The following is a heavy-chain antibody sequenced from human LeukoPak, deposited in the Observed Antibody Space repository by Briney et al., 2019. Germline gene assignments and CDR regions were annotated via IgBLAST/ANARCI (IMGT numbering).Heavy chain of an antibody. CDR1: GFTLSIFA. V-gene: IGHV3-23*01. CDR3: AKALAGAAARNFDY. Sequence: GESLRLSCAASGFTLSIFAMSWVRQPPGKGLEWVSDISDSGGSTYYADSVKGRFTISRDNSKNTLYLQMNSLRAEDTAVYYCAKALAGAAARNFDYWGQGTLVTVSS. CDR2: ISDSGGST. J-gene: IGHJ4*02. D-gene: IGHD6-13*01.